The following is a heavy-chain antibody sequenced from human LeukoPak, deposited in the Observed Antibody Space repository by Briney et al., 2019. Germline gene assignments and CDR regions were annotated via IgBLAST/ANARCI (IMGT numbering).Heavy chain of an antibody. J-gene: IGHJ4*02. Sequence: GALRLSLAGFGVHFRSYAMGWVRQAPGKGLEWVSAISASGGSTYYADSVKGRFTISRDNSKNTLFLQMNSLRAEDTAVYYCAKDHSSGWPYCFPYWGQGTLVTVSS. V-gene: IGHV3-23*01. CDR2: ISASGGST. CDR3: AKDHSSGWPYCFPY. D-gene: IGHD6-19*01. CDR1: GVHFRSYA.